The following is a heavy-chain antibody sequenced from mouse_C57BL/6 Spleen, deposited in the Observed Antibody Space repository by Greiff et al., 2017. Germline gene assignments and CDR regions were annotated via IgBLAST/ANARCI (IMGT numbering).Heavy chain of an antibody. CDR3: ARWGNYVYFDY. J-gene: IGHJ2*01. V-gene: IGHV1-82*01. Sequence: QVQLQQSGPELVKPGASVKISCKASGYAFSSSWMNWVKQRPGKGLEWIGRIYPGDGDTNYNGKFKGKATLTADKSSSTAYMQLSSLTSEDSAVYFCARWGNYVYFDYWGQGTTLTVSS. CDR2: IYPGDGDT. D-gene: IGHD2-1*01. CDR1: GYAFSSSW.